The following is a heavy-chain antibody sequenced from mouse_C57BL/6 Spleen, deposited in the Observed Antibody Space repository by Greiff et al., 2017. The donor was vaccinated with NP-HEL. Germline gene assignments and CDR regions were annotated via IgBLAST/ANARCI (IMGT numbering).Heavy chain of an antibody. CDR3: ARQRDYGNYGFAY. Sequence: QVQLKQPGAELVKPGASVKMSCKASGYTFTSYWITWVKQRPGQGLEWIGDIYPGSGSTNYNEKFKSKATLTVDTSSSTAYMQLSSLTSEDSAVYYCARQRDYGNYGFAYWGQGTLVTVSA. J-gene: IGHJ3*01. V-gene: IGHV1-55*01. CDR2: IYPGSGST. D-gene: IGHD2-1*01. CDR1: GYTFTSYW.